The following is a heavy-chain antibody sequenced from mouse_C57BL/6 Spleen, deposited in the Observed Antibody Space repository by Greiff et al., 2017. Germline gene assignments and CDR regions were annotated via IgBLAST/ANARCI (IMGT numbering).Heavy chain of an antibody. D-gene: IGHD1-1*01. J-gene: IGHJ2*01. V-gene: IGHV1-81*01. CDR2: IYPRSGNT. CDR1: GYTFTSYG. Sequence: VKVVESGAELARPGASVKLSCKASGYTFTSYGISWVKQRTGQGLEWIGEIYPRSGNTYYNEKFKGKATLTADKSSSTAYMELRSLTSEDSAVYFCASYGSSYTGYFDYWGQGTTLTVSS. CDR3: ASYGSSYTGYFDY.